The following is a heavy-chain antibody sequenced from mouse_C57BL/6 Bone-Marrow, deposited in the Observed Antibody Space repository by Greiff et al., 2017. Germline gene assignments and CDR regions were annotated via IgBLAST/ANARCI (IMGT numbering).Heavy chain of an antibody. CDR2: IRNKANGYTT. J-gene: IGHJ4*01. V-gene: IGHV7-3*01. Sequence: EVQVVESGGGLVQPGGSLSLSCAASGFTFTDYYMSWVRQPPGKALEWLGFIRNKANGYTTEYSASVKGRFTISRDNSQSILYLQMNALRAEDSATYYCARFDPYAMDYWGQGTSVTVSS. CDR3: ARFDPYAMDY. CDR1: GFTFTDYY.